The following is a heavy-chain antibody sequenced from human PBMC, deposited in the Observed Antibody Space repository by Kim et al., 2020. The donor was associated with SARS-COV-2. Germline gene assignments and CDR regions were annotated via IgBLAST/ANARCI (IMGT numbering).Heavy chain of an antibody. J-gene: IGHJ4*02. Sequence: SETLSLTCTVSGDSISSTSYYWGWIRQSPGTGLEWIGIFYSTGSTYYNPSLKSRLTISADMSKNHFSLNLSSVTAADTGVYYCARLHLYGSYYSHFDYWGQGALVTVSS. V-gene: IGHV4-39*02. CDR1: GDSISSTSYY. CDR2: FYSTGST. CDR3: ARLHLYGSYYSHFDY. D-gene: IGHD1-26*01.